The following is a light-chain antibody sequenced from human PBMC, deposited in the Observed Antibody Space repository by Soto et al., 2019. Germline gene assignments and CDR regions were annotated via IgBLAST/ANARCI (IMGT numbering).Light chain of an antibody. V-gene: IGLV1-44*01. CDR1: TSNIGSNT. J-gene: IGLJ1*01. Sequence: QSVLTQPPSASGTPGQWVTISCSGSTSNIGSNTVNWYQQLPGTAPKLLIYNNDQRPSGVPDRFSGSKSGTSASLAIGGLQSEDEADYYCATWDDSRNIVFGTGTKLTVL. CDR3: ATWDDSRNIV. CDR2: NND.